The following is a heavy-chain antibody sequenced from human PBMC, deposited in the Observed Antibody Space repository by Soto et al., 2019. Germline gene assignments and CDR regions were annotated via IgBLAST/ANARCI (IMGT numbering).Heavy chain of an antibody. CDR2: ISAYNGNT. CDR3: ARVGYCSSASCQQRNWFDP. D-gene: IGHD2-2*01. V-gene: IGHV1-18*01. J-gene: IGHJ5*02. CDR1: GYTFTSYG. Sequence: GASVKVSCKASGYTFTSYGISWVRQAPGQGLEWMGWISAYNGNTNYAQKLQGRVTMTTDTSTSTAYMELRSLRSDDTAVYYCARVGYCSSASCQQRNWFDPWGQGTLVTVSS.